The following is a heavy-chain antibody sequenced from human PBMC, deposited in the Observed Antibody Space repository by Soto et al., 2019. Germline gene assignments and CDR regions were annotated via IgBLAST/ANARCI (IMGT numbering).Heavy chain of an antibody. CDR3: AVDYGGNCFDY. Sequence: PSLTCTVSGGSISIYYWSWIRQPAGKGLGWIGRIYTGGSTNYNPSLRSRVTMSAATSKNQFSLKMTSVTAADTAVYYSAVDYGGNCFDYWCQGILVTVSS. D-gene: IGHD2-15*01. CDR1: GGSISIYY. J-gene: IGHJ4*02. CDR2: IYTGGST. V-gene: IGHV4-4*07.